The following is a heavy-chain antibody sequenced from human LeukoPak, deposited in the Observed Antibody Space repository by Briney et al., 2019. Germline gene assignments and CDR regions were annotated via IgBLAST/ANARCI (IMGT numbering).Heavy chain of an antibody. CDR3: ARMSPPFSA. CDR2: IKQDGSEK. CDR1: GFTFSTFW. J-gene: IGHJ5*02. Sequence: PGGSLRLSCAASGFTFSTFWMSWVRQAPGKGLEWVANIKQDGSEKYYLDSVKGRFTISRDNAKNSLYLQMNSLRAEDMAVYYCARMSPPFSAWGQGTLVTVSS. V-gene: IGHV3-7*01.